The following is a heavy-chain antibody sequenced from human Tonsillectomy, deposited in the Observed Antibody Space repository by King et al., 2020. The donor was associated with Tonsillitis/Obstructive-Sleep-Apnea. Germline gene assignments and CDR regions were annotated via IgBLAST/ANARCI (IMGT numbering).Heavy chain of an antibody. CDR1: AFAFAYYT. CDR2: IDATGNHV. CDR3: ARDLSIAYFDY. J-gene: IGHJ4*02. V-gene: IGHV3-21*01. Sequence: VQLVESGGGLVKPGGSLMLSCEASAFAFAYYTFDWVRQAPGKGLEWVSSIDATGNHVYYADSVKGRFTISRDNAKKSLYLEMTSLRADDTAVSYFARDLSIAYFDYWGQGTLVTVSS.